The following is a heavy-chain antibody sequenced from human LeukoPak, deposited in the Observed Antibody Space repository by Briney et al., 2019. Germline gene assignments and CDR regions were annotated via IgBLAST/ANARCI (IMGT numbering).Heavy chain of an antibody. D-gene: IGHD1-26*01. J-gene: IGHJ4*02. Sequence: GGSLRLSCAASGFTFSSYMMTWVRQAPGKGLEWVANIKPDGGEKFYVDSVRGRFTISRDNAKNSLYLQMNSLRAEDTAVYYCARGTLVGATSYWGQGTLVTVSS. V-gene: IGHV3-7*01. CDR3: ARGTLVGATSY. CDR1: GFTFSSYM. CDR2: IKPDGGEK.